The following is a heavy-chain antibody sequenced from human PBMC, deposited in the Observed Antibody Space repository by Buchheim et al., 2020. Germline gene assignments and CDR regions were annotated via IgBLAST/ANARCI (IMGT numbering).Heavy chain of an antibody. CDR3: ARVIISGTYYYYYMDV. J-gene: IGHJ6*03. V-gene: IGHV4-59*01. Sequence: QVQLQESGPGLVKPSETLSLTCSVSGVSISSYYWSWIRQPPGKGLEWIGYIYYSETTNYNPSLKSRFTIAVDTSKNQFSLKLTSVTAADTAVYYCARVIISGTYYYYYMDVWGKGTT. D-gene: IGHD1-26*01. CDR2: IYYSETT. CDR1: GVSISSYY.